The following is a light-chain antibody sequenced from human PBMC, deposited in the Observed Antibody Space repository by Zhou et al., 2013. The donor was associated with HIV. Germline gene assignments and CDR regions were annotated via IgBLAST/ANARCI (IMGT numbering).Light chain of an antibody. CDR3: QQSYGSTPFT. CDR1: QSISNW. V-gene: IGKV1-5*03. J-gene: IGKJ3*01. Sequence: DIQMTQSPSTLSASVGDRVTITCRASQSISNWLAWYQQKPGKAPNLLIYKASTLESGVPSRFSGSGSGTDFTLTISSLKPEDFATYYCQQSYGSTPFTFGPGTKVDIK. CDR2: KAS.